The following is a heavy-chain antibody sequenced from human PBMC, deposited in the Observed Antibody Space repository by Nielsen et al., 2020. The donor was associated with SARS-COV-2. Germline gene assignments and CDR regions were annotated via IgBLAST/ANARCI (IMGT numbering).Heavy chain of an antibody. J-gene: IGHJ5*02. V-gene: IGHV4-4*02. CDR3: AVGSRWFDP. Sequence: SETLSLTCAVSGGSISSSNWWSWVRQPPGKGLEWIWEIYHSGSTNYNPSLKSQVTISVDKSKNQFSLKLSSVTAADTAVYYCAVGSRWFDPWGQGTLVTVSS. D-gene: IGHD5/OR15-5a*01. CDR1: GGSISSSNW. CDR2: IYHSGST.